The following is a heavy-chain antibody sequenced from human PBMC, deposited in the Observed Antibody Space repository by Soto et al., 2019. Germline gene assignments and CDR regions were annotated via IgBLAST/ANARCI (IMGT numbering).Heavy chain of an antibody. D-gene: IGHD3-22*01. CDR3: ATEPIYYNDGSGYYPLGH. V-gene: IGHV1-18*04. CDR1: GYSFATYG. Sequence: ASVKVSCKASGYSFATYGFSWLRQAPGQGLECVGRISAHNGDTHYSQKFQGRVTLTTDTSTNTGYMELRSLTSDDTAVYFCATEPIYYNDGSGYYPLGHWGQGTLVTVSS. CDR2: ISAHNGDT. J-gene: IGHJ4*02.